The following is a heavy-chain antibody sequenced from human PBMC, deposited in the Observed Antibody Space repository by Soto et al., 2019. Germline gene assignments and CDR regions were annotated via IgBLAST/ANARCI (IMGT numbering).Heavy chain of an antibody. J-gene: IGHJ5*02. CDR3: AREVEYQLLWFDP. CDR2: IIPIFGTA. CDR1: GGTFSSYA. Sequence: SVKVSCKASGGTFSSYAISWVRQAPGQGLEWMGGIIPIFGTANYAQKFQGRVTITADESTSTAYMELSSLRSEDTAVYYCAREVEYQLLWFDPWGQGTLVTVSS. V-gene: IGHV1-69*13. D-gene: IGHD2-2*01.